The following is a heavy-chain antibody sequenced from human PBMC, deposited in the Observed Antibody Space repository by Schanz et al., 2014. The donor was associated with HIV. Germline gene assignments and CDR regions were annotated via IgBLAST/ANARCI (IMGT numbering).Heavy chain of an antibody. CDR3: VRETPSGVDYFDY. Sequence: QVQLVESGGGVVQPGRSLRLSCAASGFTFSLYGMHWVRQAPGKGLEWVAVLWHDGSNKYYVDSVKDRFTISRDNSKNTLYLQMNGLRAEDTAVYYCVRETPSGVDYFDYWGQGSLVTVSS. J-gene: IGHJ4*02. V-gene: IGHV3-33*01. CDR1: GFTFSLYG. CDR2: LWHDGSNK. D-gene: IGHD3-10*01.